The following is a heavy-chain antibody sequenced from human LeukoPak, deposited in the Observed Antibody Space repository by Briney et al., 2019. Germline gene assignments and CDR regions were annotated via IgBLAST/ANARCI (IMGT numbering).Heavy chain of an antibody. D-gene: IGHD2-2*01. CDR3: ARREVVYCSSTSCYGVNFDY. Sequence: GESLKISCKGSGYSFTSYWIGWVRQMPGKGLEWMGIIYPGDSDTRYSPSFQGQVTISADKSISTAYLRWSSLKASDTAMYYCARREVVYCSSTSCYGVNFDYWGQGTLVTVSS. CDR2: IYPGDSDT. J-gene: IGHJ4*02. V-gene: IGHV5-51*01. CDR1: GYSFTSYW.